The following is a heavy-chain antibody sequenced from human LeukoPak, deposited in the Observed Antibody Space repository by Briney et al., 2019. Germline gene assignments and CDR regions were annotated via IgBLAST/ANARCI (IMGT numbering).Heavy chain of an antibody. CDR3: ARGGIAAAGRFAY. D-gene: IGHD6-13*01. CDR2: ISSSSSYI. V-gene: IGHV3-21*01. Sequence: GGSLRLSCAASGFTFSSYSMNWVRQAPGKGLEWVSSISSSSSYIYYADSVKGRFTISRDNAKNSLYLQMNSLRAEDTAVYYCARGGIAAAGRFAYWGQGTLVTVSS. J-gene: IGHJ4*02. CDR1: GFTFSSYS.